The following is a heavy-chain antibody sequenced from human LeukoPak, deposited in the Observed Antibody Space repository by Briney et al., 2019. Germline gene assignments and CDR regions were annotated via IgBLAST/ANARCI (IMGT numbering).Heavy chain of an antibody. J-gene: IGHJ4*02. CDR3: ARVEVTRFDY. D-gene: IGHD4-23*01. CDR1: GFTFSSYS. V-gene: IGHV3-21*01. CDR2: ISSSSSYI. Sequence: GGSLRLSCAASGFTFSSYSMNWVRQAPGKGLEWVSSISSSSSYIYYADSVKGRFTISRDNAKNSLYLQMNSLRAEDTAVCYCARVEVTRFDYWGQGTLVTVSS.